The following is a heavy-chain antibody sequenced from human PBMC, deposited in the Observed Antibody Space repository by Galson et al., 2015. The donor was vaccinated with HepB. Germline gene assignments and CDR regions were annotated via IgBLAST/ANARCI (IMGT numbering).Heavy chain of an antibody. CDR3: ASPFCTGGSCYPLWY. CDR1: GFTVSNTY. J-gene: IGHJ4*02. Sequence: SLRLSCAASGFTVSNTYMNWVRQAPGKGLEWVSVISSGGATYYADSVKGRFTISRDNSKNTLYLHVNNLRAEDTAVYYCASPFCTGGSCYPLWYWGQGTLVTVSS. CDR2: ISSGGAT. V-gene: IGHV3-53*01. D-gene: IGHD2-15*01.